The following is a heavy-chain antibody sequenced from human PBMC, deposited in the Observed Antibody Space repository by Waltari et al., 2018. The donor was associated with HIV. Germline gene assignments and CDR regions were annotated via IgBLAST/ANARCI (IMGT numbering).Heavy chain of an antibody. V-gene: IGHV3-33*01. Sequence: QVQLVESGGGVVQPRKSLRLSCAASGFTFSSYAMHWVRQAPGKGLEWVAVIWHDANNQYYADSVQGRFTISRDNSKNTLYLQMNSLRAEDTALYYCARDSPAFSRGTEELDYWGQGTLVTVSS. D-gene: IGHD2-2*01. J-gene: IGHJ4*02. CDR2: IWHDANNQ. CDR3: ARDSPAFSRGTEELDY. CDR1: GFTFSSYA.